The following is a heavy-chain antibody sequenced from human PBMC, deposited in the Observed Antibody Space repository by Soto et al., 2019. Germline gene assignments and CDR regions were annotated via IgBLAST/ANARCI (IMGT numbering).Heavy chain of an antibody. D-gene: IGHD2-2*01. CDR2: ISSTSSTI. V-gene: IGHV3-48*01. J-gene: IGHJ4*02. CDR1: GFTFSDYT. Sequence: GGSLTLSCAASGFTFSDYTMNWVLQAPGKGLEWVSYISSTSSTIYYADSVKGRFTISRDNSKNTLYLQMNSLRAEDTAVYYCARESKIVVVPAAIGTFDYWGQGTLVTVSS. CDR3: ARESKIVVVPAAIGTFDY.